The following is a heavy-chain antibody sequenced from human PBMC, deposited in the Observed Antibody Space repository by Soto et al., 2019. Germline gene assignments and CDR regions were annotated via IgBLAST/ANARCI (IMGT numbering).Heavy chain of an antibody. J-gene: IGHJ4*02. CDR2: VFYGGT. D-gene: IGHD3-16*01. Sequence: PSETLSLTCSVSGRSMSSNYWSWIRQSPDKGLEWIGYVFYGGTDYNPSLGGRVSLSVETSKSQFSLKLTSVTVADTAVYYCASYRGALYFESWGPGILVPSPQ. CDR3: ASYRGALYFES. V-gene: IGHV4-59*01. CDR1: GRSMSSNY.